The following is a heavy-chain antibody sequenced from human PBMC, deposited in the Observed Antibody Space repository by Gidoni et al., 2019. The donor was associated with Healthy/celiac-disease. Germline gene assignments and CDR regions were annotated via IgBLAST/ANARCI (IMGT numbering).Heavy chain of an antibody. CDR2: IYYSGST. D-gene: IGHD4-17*01. J-gene: IGHJ6*02. V-gene: IGHV4-39*07. Sequence: QLQLQESGPGLVKPSETLSLTCTVSGGSISSSSYYWGWIRQPPGKGLEWIGSIYYSGSTYYNPSLKSRVTISVDTSKNQFSLKLSSVTAADTAVYYCARDPFTVNYYYGMDVWGQGTTVTVSS. CDR1: GGSISSSSYY. CDR3: ARDPFTVNYYYGMDV.